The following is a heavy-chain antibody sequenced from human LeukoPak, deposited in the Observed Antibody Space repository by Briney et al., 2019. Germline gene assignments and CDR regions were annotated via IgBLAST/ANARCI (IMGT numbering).Heavy chain of an antibody. CDR1: GYTLTDLS. CDR3: ATVWVGYCTSTSCLYFDY. J-gene: IGHJ4*02. D-gene: IGHD2-2*01. Sequence: GASVKVSCKVSGYTLTDLSMQWVRRTPGKGLEWVGGFDPEDGETIYAQKFQGRVTMTEDTSTDTAYMELSSLRSEDTAVYYCATVWVGYCTSTSCLYFDYWGQGTLVTVSS. V-gene: IGHV1-24*01. CDR2: FDPEDGET.